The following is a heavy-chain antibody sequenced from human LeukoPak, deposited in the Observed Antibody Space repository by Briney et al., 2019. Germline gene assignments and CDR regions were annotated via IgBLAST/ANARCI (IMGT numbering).Heavy chain of an antibody. D-gene: IGHD6-13*01. V-gene: IGHV5-51*01. Sequence: GESLKISCKGSGNSFTRYWIGWVRQKPGKGLEWMGIIDPGDSDTRYSPSFQGQVTISADKSISTAYLQWSSLKASDTAIYYCARLRERAAALLCAFGIWGQGTMVTVSS. CDR3: ARLRERAAALLCAFGI. CDR1: GNSFTRYW. CDR2: IDPGDSDT. J-gene: IGHJ3*02.